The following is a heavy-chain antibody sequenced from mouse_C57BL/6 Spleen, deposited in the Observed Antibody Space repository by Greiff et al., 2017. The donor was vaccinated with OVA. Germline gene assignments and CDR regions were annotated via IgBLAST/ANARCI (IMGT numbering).Heavy chain of an antibody. CDR2: ISSGGSYT. D-gene: IGHD3-2*02. J-gene: IGHJ4*01. CDR1: GFTFSSYG. CDR3: ARQLRLRPYYAMDY. Sequence: EVKLVESGGDLVKPGGSLKLSCAASGFTFSSYGMSWVRQTPDKRLEWVATISSGGSYTYYPDSVKGRFTISRDNAKNTLYLQMSSLKSEDTAMYYCARQLRLRPYYAMDYWGQGTSVTVSS. V-gene: IGHV5-6*02.